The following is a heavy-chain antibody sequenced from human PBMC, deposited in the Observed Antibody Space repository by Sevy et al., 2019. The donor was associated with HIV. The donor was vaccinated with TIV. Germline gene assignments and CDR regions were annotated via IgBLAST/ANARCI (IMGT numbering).Heavy chain of an antibody. CDR3: AKDMLVGQNDAFDI. CDR2: ISWNSGSI. CDR1: GFTFDDYA. J-gene: IGHJ3*02. D-gene: IGHD2-2*01. V-gene: IGHV3-9*01. Sequence: QLGGSLRLSCAASGFTFDDYAMHWVRQAPGKGLEWVSGISWNSGSIGYADSVKGRFTISRDNAKNSLYLQMNSLRAEDTALYYCAKDMLVGQNDAFDIWGQGTMVTVSS.